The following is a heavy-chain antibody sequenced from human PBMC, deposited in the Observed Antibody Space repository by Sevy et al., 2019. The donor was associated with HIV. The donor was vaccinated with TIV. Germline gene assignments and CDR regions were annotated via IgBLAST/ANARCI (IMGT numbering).Heavy chain of an antibody. V-gene: IGHV3-7*01. Sequence: GGSLRLSCAASGFTFSSYWMSWVRQAPGKGLEWVANIKQDGSEKYYVDSVKGRFTISRDNAKNSLYLQMNSLRAEDTAVYYCARDIYDYVWGSYRPNYYYYGMDVWGQRTTVTVSS. CDR2: IKQDGSEK. CDR3: ARDIYDYVWGSYRPNYYYYGMDV. J-gene: IGHJ6*02. D-gene: IGHD3-16*02. CDR1: GFTFSSYW.